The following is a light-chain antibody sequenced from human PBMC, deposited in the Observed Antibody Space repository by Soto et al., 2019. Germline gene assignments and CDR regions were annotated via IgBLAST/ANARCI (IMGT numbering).Light chain of an antibody. Sequence: DIQMTQSPSSLSASVGDRVTSACRASQGIGNYLAWYQQKPGKVPQLLIYAASTLQSGVPYRFSGSGSGTDFTLTISNPQPEDVATYYCQKYNSAFLTFGGGTKVEIK. CDR3: QKYNSAFLT. CDR1: QGIGNY. V-gene: IGKV1-27*01. CDR2: AAS. J-gene: IGKJ4*01.